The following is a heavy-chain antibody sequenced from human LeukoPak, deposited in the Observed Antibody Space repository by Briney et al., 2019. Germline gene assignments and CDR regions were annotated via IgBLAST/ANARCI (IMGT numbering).Heavy chain of an antibody. CDR3: ARNLGSQRFDY. Sequence: GSLRLSCAASGFTFSSYWIDWVRQAPGKGLEWVANINRDGSIKNFVDSVKGRFTISRDNTKNSLYLEINSLRAEDTAVYYCARNLGSQRFDYWGQGTLVTVSS. CDR2: INRDGSIK. D-gene: IGHD3-16*01. V-gene: IGHV3-7*01. J-gene: IGHJ4*02. CDR1: GFTFSSYW.